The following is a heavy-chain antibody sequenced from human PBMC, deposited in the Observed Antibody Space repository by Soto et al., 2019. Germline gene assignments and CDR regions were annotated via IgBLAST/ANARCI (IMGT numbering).Heavy chain of an antibody. D-gene: IGHD2-15*01. Sequence: PSETLSLTCPVSGGSSSSGNYYWSWIRQPPGKGLEWIGFISYSGSTYYSTSLKSRVTISVDTSKSQFSLNLSFVTAADTAVYYCATMGTPATGLYFFDYWGQGSLVTVSS. V-gene: IGHV4-30-4*01. CDR1: GGSSSSGNYY. CDR3: ATMGTPATGLYFFDY. CDR2: ISYSGST. J-gene: IGHJ4*02.